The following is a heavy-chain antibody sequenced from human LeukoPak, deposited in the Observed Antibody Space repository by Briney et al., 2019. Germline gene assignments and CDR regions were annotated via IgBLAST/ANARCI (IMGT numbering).Heavy chain of an antibody. D-gene: IGHD6-6*01. CDR2: ISSSGRTI. J-gene: IGHJ4*02. V-gene: IGHV3-48*03. Sequence: QPGGSLRLSCAASGFTFSSYEMNWVRQAPGKGLEWVSYISSSGRTIFNADSVKGRFTISRDNAKNSLYLQMDSLRDDDTAVYYCAKEPPGQLRVGDYWGQGTLVTVSS. CDR1: GFTFSSYE. CDR3: AKEPPGQLRVGDY.